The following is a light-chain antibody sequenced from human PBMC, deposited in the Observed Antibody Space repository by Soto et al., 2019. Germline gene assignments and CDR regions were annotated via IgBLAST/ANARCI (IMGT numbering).Light chain of an antibody. CDR1: QSVGGN. Sequence: EIVMTQSPATLSVSPGERATLSCRASQSVGGNLAWYQQRSGRAPRLLIYDASTRATDIPARFSGSGSGTEFTLTISSLPSEDFALYYCQQYNNWPLYTFGQGTKLEIK. V-gene: IGKV3-15*01. CDR2: DAS. CDR3: QQYNNWPLYT. J-gene: IGKJ2*01.